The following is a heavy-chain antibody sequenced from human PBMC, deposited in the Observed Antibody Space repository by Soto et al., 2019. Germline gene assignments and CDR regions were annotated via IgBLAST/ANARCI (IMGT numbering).Heavy chain of an antibody. Sequence: PSETLSLTCAVYGGSFSGYYWSWIRQPPGKGLEWIGEINHSGSTNYNPSLKSRVTISVDTSKNQFSLKLSSVTAADTAVYYCARLYSVEWELLHEWFDPWGQGTLVTVSS. V-gene: IGHV4-34*01. D-gene: IGHD1-26*01. J-gene: IGHJ5*02. CDR1: GGSFSGYY. CDR3: ARLYSVEWELLHEWFDP. CDR2: INHSGST.